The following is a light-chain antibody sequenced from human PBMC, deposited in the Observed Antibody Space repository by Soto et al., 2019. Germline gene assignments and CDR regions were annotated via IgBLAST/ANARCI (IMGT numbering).Light chain of an antibody. V-gene: IGKV3-15*01. J-gene: IGKJ5*01. CDR1: QSIRSN. CDR3: QQYDRWPMT. Sequence: SQSPGTLSLSTGERATLSCRASQSIRSNYLAWYQQKPGQAPRLLIYRASTRATGIAARFSGSGSGTEFTLTIASLQSEDFAVYYCQQYDRWPMTFGQGTRLAIK. CDR2: RAS.